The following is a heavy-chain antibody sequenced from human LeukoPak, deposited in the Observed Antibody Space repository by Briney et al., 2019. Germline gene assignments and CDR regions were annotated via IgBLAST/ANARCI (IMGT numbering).Heavy chain of an antibody. V-gene: IGHV3-23*01. CDR1: GFIFSDYG. CDR2: VSYNDGGST. D-gene: IGHD5-12*01. Sequence: GGSLRLSCAASGFIFSDYGMTWVRQAPGKGLECVSAVSYNDGGSTYYADSVKGRFTISRDNSANTLYLRMNGLRAEDTAFYYCATLPRGPTGYVGYGGEDYWGQGTLVTVSS. CDR3: ATLPRGPTGYVGYGGEDY. J-gene: IGHJ4*02.